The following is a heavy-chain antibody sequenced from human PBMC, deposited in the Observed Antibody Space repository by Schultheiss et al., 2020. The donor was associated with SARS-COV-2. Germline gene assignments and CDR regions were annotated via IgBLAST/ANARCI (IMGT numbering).Heavy chain of an antibody. CDR3: ARSPKRLYFDY. CDR1: GGSISSGDYY. Sequence: LRLSCTVSGGSISSGDYYWSWIRQPPGKGLEWIGYIYYSGSTYYNPSLKSRVTISVDTSKNQFSLKLSSVTAADTAVYYCARSPKRLYFDYWGQGTLVTVSS. J-gene: IGHJ4*02. CDR2: IYYSGST. D-gene: IGHD2-21*02. V-gene: IGHV4-30-4*08.